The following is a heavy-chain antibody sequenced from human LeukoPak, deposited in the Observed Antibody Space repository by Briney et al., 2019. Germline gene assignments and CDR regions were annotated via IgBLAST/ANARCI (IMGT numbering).Heavy chain of an antibody. D-gene: IGHD3-10*01. Sequence: GGSLRLSCAASGFTISDHYIDWVRQAPGKGLEWDGRSRDKGNSYTTAYAASVRGRFTISRDDSKNSLYLQMNSLKIEDTAVYYCTKLARAPRDFDYWGQGTLVTVSS. J-gene: IGHJ4*01. CDR2: SRDKGNSYTT. CDR1: GFTISDHY. V-gene: IGHV3-72*01. CDR3: TKLARAPRDFDY.